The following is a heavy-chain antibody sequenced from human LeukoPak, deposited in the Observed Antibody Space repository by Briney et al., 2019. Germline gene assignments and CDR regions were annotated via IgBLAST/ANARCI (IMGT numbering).Heavy chain of an antibody. J-gene: IGHJ4*02. D-gene: IGHD2-8*01. CDR2: INHSGSI. V-gene: IGHV4-34*01. CDR3: ARGVRMAPVDY. CDR1: GGSFSGYY. Sequence: PSETLSLTCAVYGGSFSGYYWSWIRQPPGKGLEWIGEINHSGSINYNPSLKSRVTISVDTSKNQFSLKLSSVTAADTAVYYCARGVRMAPVDYWGQGTLVTVSS.